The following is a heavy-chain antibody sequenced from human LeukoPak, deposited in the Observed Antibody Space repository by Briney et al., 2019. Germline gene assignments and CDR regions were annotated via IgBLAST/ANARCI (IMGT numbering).Heavy chain of an antibody. CDR1: GGSISSSSYY. D-gene: IGHD1-26*01. V-gene: IGHV4-39*01. J-gene: IGHJ4*02. CDR2: IYYSGST. Sequence: SETLSLTCTVSGGSISSSSYYLGWIRQPPGKGLEWIGSIYYSGSTYYNPSLKSRVTISVDTSKNQFSLKLSSVTAADTAVYYCARRLLPDYWGQGTLVTVSS. CDR3: ARRLLPDY.